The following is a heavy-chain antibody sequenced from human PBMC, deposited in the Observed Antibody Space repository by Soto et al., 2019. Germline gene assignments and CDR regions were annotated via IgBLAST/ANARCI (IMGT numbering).Heavy chain of an antibody. CDR1: GGSFSGYY. CDR2: INHSGST. V-gene: IGHV4-34*01. J-gene: IGHJ4*02. D-gene: IGHD2-15*01. CDR3: ASRRYCSGGSCSSPADY. Sequence: QVQLQQWGAGLLKPSETLSLTCAVYGGSFSGYYWSWIRQPPGKGLEWIGEINHSGSTNYNPSLKSRVTISVDTSKNQFSLKLSSVTAADTAVYYCASRRYCSGGSCSSPADYWGQGTLVTVSS.